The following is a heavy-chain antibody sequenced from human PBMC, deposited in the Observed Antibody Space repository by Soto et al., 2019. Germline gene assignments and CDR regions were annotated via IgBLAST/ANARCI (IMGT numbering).Heavy chain of an antibody. CDR2: IYPGDSDT. Sequence: LGESLKISCKGSGYSFTSYWIGWVRQMPGKGLEWMGIIYPGDSDTRYSPSFQGQVTISADKSISTAYLQWSSLKASDTAMYYCARFSSGWYADRGINDAFDIWGQGTMVTVSS. CDR3: ARFSSGWYADRGINDAFDI. V-gene: IGHV5-51*01. CDR1: GYSFTSYW. D-gene: IGHD6-19*01. J-gene: IGHJ3*02.